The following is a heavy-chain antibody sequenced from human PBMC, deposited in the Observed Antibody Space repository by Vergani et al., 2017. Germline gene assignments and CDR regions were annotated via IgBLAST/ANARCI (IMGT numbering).Heavy chain of an antibody. CDR2: INPKNGLT. CDR1: GKTFTNYA. CDR3: TSFPTETSEYYDSTGYYHRFFEK. Sequence: QVQLVQSASELKKPGASVRVSCKASGKTFTNYAMNWVRQAPGQGLEWMGWINPKNGLTKYAQRFQGRVSLTRDTSITTAFMELSSLRSDDTAMYYCTSFPTETSEYYDSTGYYHRFFEKWGQGTLVTVSS. V-gene: IGHV1-2*02. J-gene: IGHJ4*02. D-gene: IGHD3-16*01.